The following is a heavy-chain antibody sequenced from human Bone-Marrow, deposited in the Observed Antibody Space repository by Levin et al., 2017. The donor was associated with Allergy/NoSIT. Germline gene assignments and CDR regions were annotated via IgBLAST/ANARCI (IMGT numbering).Heavy chain of an antibody. CDR3: ARDVSRWRAYYGSGRRAPRPRNWFDP. J-gene: IGHJ5*02. CDR2: IYYSGST. D-gene: IGHD3-10*01. CDR1: GGSISSGGYY. V-gene: IGHV4-31*03. Sequence: SETLSLTCTVSGGSISSGGYYWSWIRQHPGKGLEWIGYIYYSGSTYYNPSLKSRVTISVDTSKNQFSLKLSSVTAADTAVYYCARDVSRWRAYYGSGRRAPRPRNWFDPWGQGTLVTVSS.